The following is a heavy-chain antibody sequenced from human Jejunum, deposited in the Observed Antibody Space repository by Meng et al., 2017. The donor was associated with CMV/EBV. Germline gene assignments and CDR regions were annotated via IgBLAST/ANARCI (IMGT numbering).Heavy chain of an antibody. J-gene: IGHJ4*02. CDR3: AKDYIASLANDY. V-gene: IGHV3-23*01. Sequence: EVQLLESGGGLVQPGXXXXLSCAASGFTFSSYVMNWVRQAPGKGLEWVSTIGAAGDTYYAASVKGRFTVSRDNSKNTLYLQMNSVRAEDTATYYCAKDYIASLANDYWGQGTLVTVSS. CDR2: IGAAGDT. D-gene: IGHD2-21*01. CDR1: GFTFSSYV.